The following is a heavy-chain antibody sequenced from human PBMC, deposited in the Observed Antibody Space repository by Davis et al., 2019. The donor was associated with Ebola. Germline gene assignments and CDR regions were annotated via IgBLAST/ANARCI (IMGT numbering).Heavy chain of an antibody. CDR2: FAYGDNTH. CDR3: ARPWYSGTYYDAYDI. J-gene: IGHJ3*02. V-gene: IGHV4-39*01. CDR1: GASISSRTYY. Sequence: MPSETLSLTCTVSGASISSRTYYWGWIRQPPGKGLEWVGSFAYGDNTHYYNPSLRSRVTIPVDTSRNQFSLKLSSPTAADTAVYYCARPWYSGTYYDAYDIWGQGTMVAVSS. D-gene: IGHD1-26*01.